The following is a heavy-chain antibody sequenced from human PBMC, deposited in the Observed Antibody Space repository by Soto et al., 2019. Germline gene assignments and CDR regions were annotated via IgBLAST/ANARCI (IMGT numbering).Heavy chain of an antibody. D-gene: IGHD6-25*01. Sequence: GRSLRLSCAALGFNLRNYFMNWVPHATGRGLEWVAVISYDGSNKYYAESVRGRFTITRDNSKNTLYLQMNSLRAEDTAVYYCARDVGGYSSAPGPLDYWGQGTLVTVSS. CDR2: ISYDGSNK. J-gene: IGHJ4*02. V-gene: IGHV3-30-3*01. CDR1: GFNLRNYF. CDR3: ARDVGGYSSAPGPLDY.